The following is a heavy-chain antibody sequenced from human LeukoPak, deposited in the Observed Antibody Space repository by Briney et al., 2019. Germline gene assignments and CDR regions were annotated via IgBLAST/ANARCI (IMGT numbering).Heavy chain of an antibody. V-gene: IGHV1-18*01. CDR3: ARGKYYYDVRGEYYFDY. J-gene: IGHJ4*02. D-gene: IGHD3-22*01. Sequence: ASVKVSSKASGYTFTSYGISWVRQAPGQGLEWMGWISAYNGNTNYAQKLQGRVTMTTDTSTSTAYMELRSLRSEDTAVYYCARGKYYYDVRGEYYFDYWGQGTLVTVSS. CDR2: ISAYNGNT. CDR1: GYTFTSYG.